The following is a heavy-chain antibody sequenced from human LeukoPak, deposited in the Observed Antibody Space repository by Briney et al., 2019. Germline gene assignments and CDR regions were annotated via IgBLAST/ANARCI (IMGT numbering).Heavy chain of an antibody. CDR3: AKDSSGYYTRWYYYYYMDV. CDR1: GFTFDDYS. J-gene: IGHJ6*03. Sequence: GGSLRLSCAASGFTFDDYSIHWVRQAAGKGLECVSLISGDGGSTYYADSVKGRFTISRDNSKNSLYLQMNSLRTEDTALYYCAKDSSGYYTRWYYYYYMDVWGKGTTVTVSS. D-gene: IGHD3-22*01. V-gene: IGHV3-43*02. CDR2: ISGDGGST.